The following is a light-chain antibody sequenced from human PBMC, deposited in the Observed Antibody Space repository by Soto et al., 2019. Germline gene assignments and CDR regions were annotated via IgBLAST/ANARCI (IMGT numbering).Light chain of an antibody. V-gene: IGLV2-14*01. Sequence: QSALTQPASVSVSPGQSITISCTGTSSDVGGYNYVSWYQQLPGKAPKLMIYEVTNRPAGVSNRFSGSKSGNTASLTISGLQAEDEADYYCSSFTSSSPYVFGTGTKLTVL. CDR2: EVT. CDR3: SSFTSSSPYV. CDR1: SSDVGGYNY. J-gene: IGLJ1*01.